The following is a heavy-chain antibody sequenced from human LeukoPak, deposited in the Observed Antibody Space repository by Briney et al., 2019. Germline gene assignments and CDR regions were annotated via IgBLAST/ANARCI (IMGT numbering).Heavy chain of an antibody. CDR3: AKECDYPILTYDS. Sequence: GGSLRLSCAASGFTFSSYWMNWLRQAPGKGLEWVANVKQDGSEKYYVDSVKGRFTISRDNVKNSLYLQMNSLRAEDTAVYYCAKECDYPILTYDSWGQGALVTVSS. V-gene: IGHV3-7*01. CDR2: VKQDGSEK. CDR1: GFTFSSYW. J-gene: IGHJ5*01. D-gene: IGHD4-17*01.